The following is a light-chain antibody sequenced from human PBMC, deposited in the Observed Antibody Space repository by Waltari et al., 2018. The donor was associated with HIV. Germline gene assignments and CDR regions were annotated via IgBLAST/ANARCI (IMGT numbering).Light chain of an antibody. CDR3: MHGQQTPL. CDR2: LGS. Sequence: DIAMIQSPDSLAVSPGESASISCRSSQNLLHTNGHIYLDWYLQRPGQAPELLIYLGSQRASGVPDRIAGSGSGTSFILKINRVEAEDVGVYYCMHGQQTPLFGQGTKVEIK. V-gene: IGKV2-28*01. CDR1: QNLLHTNGHIY. J-gene: IGKJ1*01.